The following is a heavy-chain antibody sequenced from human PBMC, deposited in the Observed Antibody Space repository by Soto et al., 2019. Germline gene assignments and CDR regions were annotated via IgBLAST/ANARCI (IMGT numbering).Heavy chain of an antibody. V-gene: IGHV3-33*01. J-gene: IGHJ3*02. CDR3: AREKDCSGGSCYPGDAFDI. CDR2: IWYDGSNK. Sequence: GGSLRLSCAASGFTFSSYGMHWVRQAPGKGLEWVAVIWYDGSNKYYADSVKGRFTISRDNSKNTLYLQMNSLRAEDTAVYYCAREKDCSGGSCYPGDAFDIWGQGTMVTVS. CDR1: GFTFSSYG. D-gene: IGHD2-15*01.